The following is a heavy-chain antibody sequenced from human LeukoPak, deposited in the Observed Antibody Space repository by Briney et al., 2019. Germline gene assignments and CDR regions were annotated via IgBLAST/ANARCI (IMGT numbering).Heavy chain of an antibody. V-gene: IGHV3-23*01. D-gene: IGHD2-21*01. J-gene: IGHJ4*02. CDR3: ARVQTPYYGGDEIGY. CDR1: GFTFSSYG. Sequence: GGSLRLSCAASGFTFSSYGMSWVRQAPGRGLEWVSAISGSGGKTDYADSVKGRFTISRDNSKNMLYLQMNSLRAEDTAVYYCARVQTPYYGGDEIGYWGQGTLVTVSS. CDR2: ISGSGGKT.